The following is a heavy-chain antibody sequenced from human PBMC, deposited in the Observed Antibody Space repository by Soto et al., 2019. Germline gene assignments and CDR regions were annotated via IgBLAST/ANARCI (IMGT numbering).Heavy chain of an antibody. CDR2: IIPIFGTA. CDR1: GGTFSSYA. J-gene: IGHJ4*02. Sequence: SVKVSCKASGGTFSSYAISWVRQAPGQGLEWMGGIIPIFGTANYADSVKGRFTISRDNAKNTLYLQMNSLRAEDTAVYYCAIAVAGTVFDYWGQGTLVTVSS. D-gene: IGHD6-19*01. V-gene: IGHV1-69*05. CDR3: AIAVAGTVFDY.